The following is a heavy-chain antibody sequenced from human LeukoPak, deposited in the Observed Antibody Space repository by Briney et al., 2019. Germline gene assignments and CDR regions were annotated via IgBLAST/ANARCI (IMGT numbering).Heavy chain of an antibody. D-gene: IGHD2-8*01. CDR2: ISSSSSNI. Sequence: PGGSLRLSCAASGFTFSSYSMNWVRQAPGKGLEWVSSISSSSSNIYYADSVKGRFTISRDNAKNSLNLQMNSLRADDTAVYYCARDRPSGRMVYATYYFDYWGQGTLVTVSS. CDR3: ARDRPSGRMVYATYYFDY. J-gene: IGHJ4*02. V-gene: IGHV3-21*01. CDR1: GFTFSSYS.